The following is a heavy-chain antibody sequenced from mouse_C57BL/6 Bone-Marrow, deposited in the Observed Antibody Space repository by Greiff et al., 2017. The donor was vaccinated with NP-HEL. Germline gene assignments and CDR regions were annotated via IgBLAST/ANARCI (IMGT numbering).Heavy chain of an antibody. CDR1: GFTFSSYG. D-gene: IGHD1-1*01. Sequence: EVKVVESGGDLVKPGGSLKLSCAASGFTFSSYGMSWVRQTPDKRLEWVATISSGGSYTYYPDSVKGRFTISRDNAKNTLYLQMSSLKSEDTAMYYCARVYYYGIWGTGTTVTVSS. CDR3: ARVYYYGI. CDR2: ISSGGSYT. J-gene: IGHJ1*03. V-gene: IGHV5-6*01.